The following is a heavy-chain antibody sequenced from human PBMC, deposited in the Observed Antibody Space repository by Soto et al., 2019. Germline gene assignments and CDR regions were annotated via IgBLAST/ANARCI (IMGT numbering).Heavy chain of an antibody. J-gene: IGHJ6*02. CDR1: GYTFFTYG. D-gene: IGHD1-26*01. Sequence: QVQLVQSGAEVKKPGASVRFSCKASGYTFFTYGVTWVRQAPGQGLEWMGWISGDNVNTNYAQKLQGRVSMTIDTFTRTAYMDLRTLTSDDTAVYYCARPQWAPGYYYGMDVWGQGTTVTVSS. CDR2: ISGDNVNT. V-gene: IGHV1-18*01. CDR3: ARPQWAPGYYYGMDV.